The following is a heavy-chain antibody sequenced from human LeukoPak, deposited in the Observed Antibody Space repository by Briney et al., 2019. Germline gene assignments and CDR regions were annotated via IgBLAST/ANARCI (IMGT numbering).Heavy chain of an antibody. CDR1: GFTFSNYW. CDR3: SRDSLSSCGGDCYSGLDV. D-gene: IGHD2-21*02. Sequence: PGGSLRLSCAASGFTFSNYWMHWVRQVPGEALMWVSRIKSDGSSTTYADSVKGRFTISRDNAKNTLYLQMNSLRAEDTAVYYCSRDSLSSCGGDCYSGLDVWGQGTTVTVSS. CDR2: IKSDGSST. J-gene: IGHJ6*02. V-gene: IGHV3-74*01.